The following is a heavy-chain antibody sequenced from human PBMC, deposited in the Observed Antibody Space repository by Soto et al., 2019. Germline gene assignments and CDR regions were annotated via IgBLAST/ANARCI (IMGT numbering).Heavy chain of an antibody. V-gene: IGHV1-18*04. CDR2: ISGQIAKT. D-gene: IGHD1-26*01. Sequence: QVQLVQSGPVVKKPGASVKVSCKASGYSFHNYGIIWVRLAPGQGLEWMGWISGQIAKTNYAQKFLGKVTMTTDTSTSTAYMELSTLTSDDTAIYYCARGPPSGSFSLTPRYWGQGTLVTVSS. J-gene: IGHJ4*01. CDR1: GYSFHNYG. CDR3: ARGPPSGSFSLTPRY.